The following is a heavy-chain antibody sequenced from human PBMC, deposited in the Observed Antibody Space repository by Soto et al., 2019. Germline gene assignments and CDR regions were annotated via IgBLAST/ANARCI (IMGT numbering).Heavy chain of an antibody. Sequence: GGSLRLSCAASGFTFSSYGMHWVRQAPGKGLEWVAVISYDGNNRYYGDSVKGRFTISRDNSKNTVYLQMNSLRVEDTAVYYCASTWSGYYYFDSWGQGPWSPSPQ. CDR1: GFTFSSYG. V-gene: IGHV3-30*03. J-gene: IGHJ4*02. D-gene: IGHD3-3*01. CDR3: ASTWSGYYYFDS. CDR2: ISYDGNNR.